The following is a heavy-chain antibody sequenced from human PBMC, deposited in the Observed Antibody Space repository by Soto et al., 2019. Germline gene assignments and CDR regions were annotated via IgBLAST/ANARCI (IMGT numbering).Heavy chain of an antibody. CDR3: VRGADASPARLRLEH. J-gene: IGHJ6*02. CDR2: TQYSGST. V-gene: IGHV4-30-4*01. CDR1: GASISSNDYY. Sequence: SETLSLTCTASGASISSNDYYWTWIRHPPGKGLEWIGNTQYSGSTYYNPSLNSRITISLDASRNQFSLRLSSVTAADTPMYYCVRGADASPARLRLEHWGPGTTVTVFS. D-gene: IGHD3-16*01.